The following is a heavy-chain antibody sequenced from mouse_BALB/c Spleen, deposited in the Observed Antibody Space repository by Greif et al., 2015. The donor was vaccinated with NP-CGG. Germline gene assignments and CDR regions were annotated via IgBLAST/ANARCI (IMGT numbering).Heavy chain of an antibody. CDR3: ARDTHYFDY. CDR1: GFTFTDYY. Sequence: EVKLVESGGGLVQPGGSLRLSCATSGFTFTDYYMSWVRQPPGKALEWLGFIRNKANGYTTEYSASVKGRFTISRDNSQSILYLQMNTLRAEDSATYYCARDTHYFDYWGQGTTLTVSP. J-gene: IGHJ2*01. CDR2: IRNKANGYTT. V-gene: IGHV7-3*02.